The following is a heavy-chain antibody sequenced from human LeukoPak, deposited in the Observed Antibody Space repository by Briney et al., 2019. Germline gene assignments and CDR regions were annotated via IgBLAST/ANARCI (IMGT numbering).Heavy chain of an antibody. D-gene: IGHD3-10*01. J-gene: IGHJ4*02. V-gene: IGHV3-21*01. CDR2: ITSSSSYI. Sequence: PGGSLRLSCAASGFTFSRYSMNWVRQAPGKGLEWVSSITSSSSYIKYADSVKGRFTISRDNAKNSLYLQMNSLRAEDTAVYYCARDRGAYDYWGQGTLVTVSS. CDR3: ARDRGAYDY. CDR1: GFTFSRYS.